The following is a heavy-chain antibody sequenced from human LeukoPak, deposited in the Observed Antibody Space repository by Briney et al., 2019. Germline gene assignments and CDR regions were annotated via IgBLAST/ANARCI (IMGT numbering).Heavy chain of an antibody. V-gene: IGHV3-30-3*01. CDR1: GFTFSSYA. CDR3: ARVGVAGTGY. CDR2: ISYDGSNK. D-gene: IGHD6-19*01. Sequence: GGSLRLSCAASGFTFSSYAMHWVRRAPGKGLEWVAVISYDGSNKYYADSVKGRFTISRDNSKNTLYLQMNSLRAEDTAVYYCARVGVAGTGYWGQGTLVTVSS. J-gene: IGHJ4*02.